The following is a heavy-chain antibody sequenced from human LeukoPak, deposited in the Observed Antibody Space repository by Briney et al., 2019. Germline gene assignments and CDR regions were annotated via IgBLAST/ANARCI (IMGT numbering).Heavy chain of an antibody. CDR1: GFTFSYYG. J-gene: IGHJ4*02. CDR2: ISSSGSTI. V-gene: IGHV3-48*04. Sequence: GGSLRLSCAASGFTFSYYGMNWVRQAPGKGLEWVSCISSSGSTIYYADSVKGRFTISRDNAKNSLYLQMNSLRAEDTAVYYCARGNGYDFWSGYYRYFDYWGQGTLVTVSS. D-gene: IGHD3-3*01. CDR3: ARGNGYDFWSGYYRYFDY.